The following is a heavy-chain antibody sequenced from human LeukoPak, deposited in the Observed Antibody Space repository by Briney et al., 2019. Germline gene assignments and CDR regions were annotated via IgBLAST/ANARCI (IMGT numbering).Heavy chain of an antibody. CDR1: GFTFSSYA. D-gene: IGHD4-23*01. V-gene: IGHV3-30*04. CDR3: ARDPLVTACFDY. Sequence: PGGSLRLPCAASGFTFSSYAMHWVRQAPGKGLEWVAVISYDGSNKYYADSVKGRFTISRDNSKNTLYLQMNSLRAEDTAVYYCARDPLVTACFDYWGQGTLVTVSS. J-gene: IGHJ4*02. CDR2: ISYDGSNK.